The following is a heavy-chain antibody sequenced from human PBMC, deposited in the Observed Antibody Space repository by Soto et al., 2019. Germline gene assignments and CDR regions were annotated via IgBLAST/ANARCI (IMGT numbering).Heavy chain of an antibody. D-gene: IGHD3-22*01. CDR2: VIPMFPKA. J-gene: IGHJ4*02. Sequence: QVRLVQSEAEVKKAGSSVKVSCKASGGTFISDAVTWVRQAPGQGLEWMGGVIPMFPKANYAQKFQGRATITADNSTSTVYMELHSLKSEDTALYYCARCHSDSSGPGSLDSWGQGPLVTVTS. V-gene: IGHV1-69*06. CDR1: GGTFISDA. CDR3: ARCHSDSSGPGSLDS.